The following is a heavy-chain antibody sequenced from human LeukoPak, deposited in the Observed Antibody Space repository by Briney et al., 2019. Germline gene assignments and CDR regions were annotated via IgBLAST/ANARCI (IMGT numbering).Heavy chain of an antibody. Sequence: GGTLRLSCAASGFTFSGYGMSWVRQAPGKGLEWVSAISGSGGSTYYADSVKGRFTISRDNSKNTLYLQMNSLRAEDTAVYYCAKDTRIAGVDYWGQGTLVTVSS. CDR2: ISGSGGST. D-gene: IGHD6-13*01. J-gene: IGHJ4*02. V-gene: IGHV3-23*01. CDR1: GFTFSGYG. CDR3: AKDTRIAGVDY.